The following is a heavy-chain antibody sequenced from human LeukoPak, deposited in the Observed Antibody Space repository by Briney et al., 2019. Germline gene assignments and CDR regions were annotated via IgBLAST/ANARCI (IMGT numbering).Heavy chain of an antibody. J-gene: IGHJ5*02. CDR1: GSSFTSYW. CDR2: IYPGDSDT. D-gene: IGHD6-13*01. CDR3: AIWDSSNGENWFDP. Sequence: GASLKISCKGSGSSFTSYWIGWVRQLPGKGLEWMGIIYPGDSDTRYSPSFQGQVTISADKSISTAYLQWSSLKASDTAMYYCAIWDSSNGENWFDPWGQGTLVTVSS. V-gene: IGHV5-51*01.